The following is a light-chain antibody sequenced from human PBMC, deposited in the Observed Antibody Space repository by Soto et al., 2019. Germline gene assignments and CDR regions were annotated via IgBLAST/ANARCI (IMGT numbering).Light chain of an antibody. CDR1: QSVSSN. CDR3: HQYNSRPRT. Sequence: EIVMTQSPATLSVSPGERATLSCRASQSVSSNLAWYQQKPGQAPRPLIYGASTRATAIPARFSGSGSGTELTITISSLQSEDGEVYDGHQYNSRPRTFGQGTKVDIK. J-gene: IGKJ1*01. CDR2: GAS. V-gene: IGKV3-15*01.